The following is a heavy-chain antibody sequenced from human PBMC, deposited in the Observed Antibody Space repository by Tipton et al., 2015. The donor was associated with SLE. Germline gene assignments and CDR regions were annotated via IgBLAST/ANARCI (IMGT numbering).Heavy chain of an antibody. V-gene: IGHV4-39*07. J-gene: IGHJ5*02. D-gene: IGHD6-13*01. Sequence: LRLSCTVSGGSISSSSYYWAWIRQPPGKGLEWIGHIFHIGSAYYNPSLKSRVTISIDTPTNQFSLKVKSVTAADTAVYYCARLADGNRNWFDPWGQGTLVTVSS. CDR2: IFHIGSA. CDR1: GGSISSSSYY. CDR3: ARLADGNRNWFDP.